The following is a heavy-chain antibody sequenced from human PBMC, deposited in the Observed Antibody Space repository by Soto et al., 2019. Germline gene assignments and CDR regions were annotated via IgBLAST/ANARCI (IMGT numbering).Heavy chain of an antibody. D-gene: IGHD1-26*01. Sequence: QVQLVQSGAEVKKPGSSVKVSCKASGGTFSSHGISWVRQAPGQGLEWMGGIIPIFGTANYAQKFQGRVTISADESTSTAYMELSSLRSEDTAVYYCASPGGRGDYYNGMDVWGQGTAVTVSS. CDR3: ASPGGRGDYYNGMDV. CDR2: IIPIFGTA. J-gene: IGHJ6*02. V-gene: IGHV1-69*12. CDR1: GGTFSSHG.